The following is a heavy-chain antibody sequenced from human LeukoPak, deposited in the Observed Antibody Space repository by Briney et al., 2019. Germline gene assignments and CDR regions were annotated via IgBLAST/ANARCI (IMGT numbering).Heavy chain of an antibody. CDR3: ATSPVGATSCIDP. J-gene: IGHJ5*02. Sequence: SETPSLTCAVYGGASSGYYCGWIRQPPRKGLEWRGGINHSGSTNYNASLKSRVTLSVETSKNKISLKLSAVTAAHTALYYCATSPVGATSCIDPWGKGTLVTVSS. V-gene: IGHV4-34*01. CDR2: INHSGST. CDR1: GGASSGYY. D-gene: IGHD1-26*01.